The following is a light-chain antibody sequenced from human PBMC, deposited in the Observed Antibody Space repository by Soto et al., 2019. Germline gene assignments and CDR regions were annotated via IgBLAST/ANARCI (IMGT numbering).Light chain of an antibody. V-gene: IGKV3-11*01. CDR3: LQRNNWYT. J-gene: IGKJ2*01. Sequence: EIVLTQSPATLSVSPGDRATLSCRASQSVDIYLAWYQQKPGQAPRLLIYEASKRAAGIPARFSGSGSGTDFTLTISSLEPEDCAVYYCLQRNNWYTFGQGTKLEIK. CDR1: QSVDIY. CDR2: EAS.